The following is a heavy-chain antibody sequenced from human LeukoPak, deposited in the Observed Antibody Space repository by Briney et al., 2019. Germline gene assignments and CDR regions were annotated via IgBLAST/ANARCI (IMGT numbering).Heavy chain of an antibody. J-gene: IGHJ4*02. CDR1: GFTFSDFY. Sequence: GGSLRLSCAASGFTFSDFYMSWIRQAPGKGLEWVSYISSTGSYTDYADSVKGRFTISRDNAKNSLYLQMNSLRAEGTAVYYCARDRLQYRYGYDYWGQGTLVTVSS. D-gene: IGHD5-18*01. V-gene: IGHV3-11*05. CDR3: ARDRLQYRYGYDY. CDR2: ISSTGSYT.